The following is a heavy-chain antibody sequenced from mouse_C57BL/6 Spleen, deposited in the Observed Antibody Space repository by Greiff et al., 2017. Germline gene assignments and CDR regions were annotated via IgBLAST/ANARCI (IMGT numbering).Heavy chain of an antibody. D-gene: IGHD1-1*01. V-gene: IGHV1-64*01. CDR3: ARWGGSSLYYFDY. CDR2: IHPNSGST. Sequence: VQLQQPGAELVKPGASVKLSCKASGYTFTSYWMHWVKQRPGQGLEWIGMIHPNSGSTNYNEKFKSKATLTVDKSSSTAYMQLSSLTSEDSAVYYCARWGGSSLYYFDYWGQGTTLTVSS. J-gene: IGHJ2*01. CDR1: GYTFTSYW.